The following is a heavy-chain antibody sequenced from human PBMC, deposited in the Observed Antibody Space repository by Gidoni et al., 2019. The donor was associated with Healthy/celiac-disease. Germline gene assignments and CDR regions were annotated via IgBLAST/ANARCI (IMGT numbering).Heavy chain of an antibody. V-gene: IGHV1-3*01. D-gene: IGHD3-9*01. CDR1: VCTFTSYA. CDR2: INAGTGNT. J-gene: IGHJ6*03. CDR3: ARQPGSYGITTSYYYYLDV. Sequence: QVQLVQYGAEVEKPGASVKVSCRASVCTFTSYAMHWVGQAPGHRIEWMGWINAGTGNTKYSQKFQGRVTITRDTSASTAYMELSSLRSEDTAVYYCARQPGSYGITTSYYYYLDVWGQGTTVTVSS.